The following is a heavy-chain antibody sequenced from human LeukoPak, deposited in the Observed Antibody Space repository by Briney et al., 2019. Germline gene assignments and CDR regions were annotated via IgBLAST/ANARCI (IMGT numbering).Heavy chain of an antibody. D-gene: IGHD2-21*02. CDR3: ARGLADCGGVCSDY. CDR2: ISGGGNT. CDR1: GFTVSNTY. Sequence: GGSLRLSCAASGFTVSNTYMNWVRQAPGKGLERVSGISGGGNTYYADSVKGRFTISRDISKNTLYLQMNGLRAEDTAVYYCARGLADCGGVCSDYWGQGTLVTVSS. V-gene: IGHV3-66*02. J-gene: IGHJ4*02.